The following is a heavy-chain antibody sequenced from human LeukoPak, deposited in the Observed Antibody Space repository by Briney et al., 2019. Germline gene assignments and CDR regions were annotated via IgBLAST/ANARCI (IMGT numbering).Heavy chain of an antibody. CDR3: ARRGSSGYYSFDY. CDR1: GYTFTGYY. D-gene: IGHD3-22*01. Sequence: ASVKVSCKASGYTFTGYYMHWVRQAPGQGLEWMGWINPNSGGTSYAQKFQGRVTMTRDTSISTAYMELSRLRSDDTAVYYCARRGSSGYYSFDYWGQGTLVTVSS. V-gene: IGHV1-2*02. J-gene: IGHJ4*02. CDR2: INPNSGGT.